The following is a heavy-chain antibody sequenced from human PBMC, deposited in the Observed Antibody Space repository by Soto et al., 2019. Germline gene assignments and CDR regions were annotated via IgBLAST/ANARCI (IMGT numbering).Heavy chain of an antibody. CDR2: IKSKTDGGTT. CDR3: TTETYYDILTGYSPFDY. CDR1: GFTFSNAW. D-gene: IGHD3-9*01. V-gene: IGHV3-15*01. J-gene: IGHJ4*02. Sequence: PGGSLRLSCAASGFTFSNAWMSWVRQAPGKGLEWVGRIKSKTDGGTTDYAAPVKGRFTISRDDSKNTLYLQMNSLKTEDTAVYYCTTETYYDILTGYSPFDYWGQGTLVTVSS.